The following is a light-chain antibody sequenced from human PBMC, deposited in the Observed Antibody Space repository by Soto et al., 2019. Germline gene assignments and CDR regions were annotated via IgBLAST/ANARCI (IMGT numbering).Light chain of an antibody. V-gene: IGLV2-8*01. Sequence: QSVLTPPPSVSGSPGQSVTMSCTGTRYDVGGYTYVSWYQQHPGKAPKVIIYEVDKRPSGVPDRFTGSKSGYTASLTVSGLLAEDEAEYFCGSYTVGDKVICGGGTKLTV. CDR3: GSYTVGDKVI. CDR1: RYDVGGYTY. J-gene: IGLJ2*01. CDR2: EVD.